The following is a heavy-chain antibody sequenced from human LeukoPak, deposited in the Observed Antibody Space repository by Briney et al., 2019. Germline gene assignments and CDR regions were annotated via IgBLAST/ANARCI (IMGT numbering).Heavy chain of an antibody. D-gene: IGHD3-22*01. V-gene: IGHV1-2*06. CDR3: TYYYDSSGYRNY. CDR2: INPNSGGT. Sequence: GSSVKVSCKASGGTFSSYAISWVRQAPGQGLEWMGRINPNSGGTNYAQKFQGRVTMTRDTSISTAYMELSRLRSDDTAVYYCTYYYDSSGYRNYWGQGTLVTVSS. CDR1: GGTFSSYA. J-gene: IGHJ4*02.